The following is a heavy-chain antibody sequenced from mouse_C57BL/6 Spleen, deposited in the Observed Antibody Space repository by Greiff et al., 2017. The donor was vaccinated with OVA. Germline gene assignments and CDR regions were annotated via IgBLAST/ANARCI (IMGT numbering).Heavy chain of an antibody. CDR3: ARLDYDYYWYFDV. CDR1: GYTFTDYY. V-gene: IGHV1-76*01. D-gene: IGHD2-4*01. Sequence: QVQLQQSGAELVRPGASVKLSCKASGYTFTDYYINWVKQRPGQGLEWIARIYPGSGNTYYNEKFKGKATLTAEKSSSTAYMQLSSLTSEDSAVYFCARLDYDYYWYFDVWGTGTTVTVSS. J-gene: IGHJ1*03. CDR2: IYPGSGNT.